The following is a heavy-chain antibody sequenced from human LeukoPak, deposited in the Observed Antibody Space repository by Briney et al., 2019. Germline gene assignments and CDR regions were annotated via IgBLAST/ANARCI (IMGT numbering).Heavy chain of an antibody. D-gene: IGHD2-2*01. CDR3: AKDSYQLLRDALDY. Sequence: GGSLRLCCAASGFTFSTYAMTWVRQAPGKGLEWVSGISGSGIYTYYADSVKGRFTISRDNSKNTLYLQINSLRAEDTAVYYCAKDSYQLLRDALDYWGQGTLVTVSS. V-gene: IGHV3-23*01. J-gene: IGHJ4*02. CDR1: GFTFSTYA. CDR2: ISGSGIYT.